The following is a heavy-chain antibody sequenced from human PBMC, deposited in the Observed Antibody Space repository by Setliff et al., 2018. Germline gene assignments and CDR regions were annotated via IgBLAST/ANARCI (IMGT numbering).Heavy chain of an antibody. CDR3: ARESRYYYDNLGTLDY. Sequence: GSLRLSCAASGFTFSSYNMDWVRQAPGKGLEWIGSIYHSGSTYYNPSLKSRVTISVDTSKNQFSLKLSSVTAADTAVYYCARESRYYYDNLGTLDYWGQGTLVTVSS. D-gene: IGHD3-22*01. J-gene: IGHJ4*02. CDR1: GFTFSSYN. CDR2: IYHSGST. V-gene: IGHV4-38-2*02.